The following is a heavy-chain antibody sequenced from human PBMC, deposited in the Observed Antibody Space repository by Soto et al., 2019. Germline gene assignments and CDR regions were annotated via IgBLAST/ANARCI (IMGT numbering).Heavy chain of an antibody. Sequence: VGSVGLACSASVFSFVSFSVTWFLQAPGNWLQWVSAISGDGAATYYGDSVKGRFNISRDNSNNTLYLQMNSLTVEDTAIYFCEKKNSTPKNEHWGPAHLATVSS. CDR2: ISGDGAAT. J-gene: IGHJ1*01. CDR1: VFSFVSFS. D-gene: IGHD2-2*01. CDR3: EKKNSTPKNEH. V-gene: IGHV3-23*01.